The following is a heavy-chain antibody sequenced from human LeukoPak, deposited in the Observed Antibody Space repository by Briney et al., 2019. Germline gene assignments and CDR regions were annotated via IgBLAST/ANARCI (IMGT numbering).Heavy chain of an antibody. CDR3: AGFSSWNYYYYYMDV. CDR1: GGSFSGYY. CDR2: INHSGST. D-gene: IGHD6-13*01. J-gene: IGHJ6*03. V-gene: IGHV4-34*01. Sequence: PSETLSLTCAVYGGSFSGYYWSWIRQPPGKGLEWIGEINHSGSTNYNPSLKSRVTISVDTSKNQFSLKLSSVTAADTAVYYCAGFSSWNYYYYYMDVWGKGTTVTVSS.